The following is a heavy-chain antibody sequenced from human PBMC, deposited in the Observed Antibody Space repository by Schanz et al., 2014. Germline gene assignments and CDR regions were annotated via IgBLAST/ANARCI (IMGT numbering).Heavy chain of an antibody. D-gene: IGHD3-9*01. Sequence: QVQLVHSGAEVKKPGSSVKVSCKASGGTFSSSTLTWVRQAPGQGLEWMGRIIPILDKTNYAQKFQGRITMTADKSTSTVYMEVSGLRSEDTAVYYCAKVDRTRYYAMDVWGQGTTVNVSS. CDR1: GGTFSSST. CDR2: IIPILDKT. CDR3: AKVDRTRYYAMDV. V-gene: IGHV1-69*08. J-gene: IGHJ6*02.